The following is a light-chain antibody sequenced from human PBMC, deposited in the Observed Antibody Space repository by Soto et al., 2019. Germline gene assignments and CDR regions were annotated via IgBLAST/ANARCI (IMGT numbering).Light chain of an antibody. CDR1: QSVSSN. V-gene: IGKV3-15*01. J-gene: IGKJ1*01. CDR3: QQYNGWLTWT. CDR2: DAS. Sequence: EIVMTQSPATLSVSPGERATLSCRASQSVSSNLAWYQQKPGQVPRLLIYDASTRATGIPARFSGSGSGTEFTLTISSLQSEDFAVYYCQQYNGWLTWTFGQGTKVEIK.